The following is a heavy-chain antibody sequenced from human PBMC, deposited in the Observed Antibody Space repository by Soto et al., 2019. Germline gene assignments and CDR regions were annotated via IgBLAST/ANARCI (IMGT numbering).Heavy chain of an antibody. CDR1: GNTFTYRY. Sequence: QMQLVQSGAEVKKTGSSVTVSCKALGNTFTYRYLHWVRQAPGQALEWMGWITPFGGDVHYAQKLQERATITIHRAINTANMQIVSLTAEDTAMYVCAGGGSGSGPFTWELPYLWGQGNLGTGSS. J-gene: IGHJ5*02. D-gene: IGHD1-26*01. CDR2: ITPFGGDV. V-gene: IGHV1-45*02. CDR3: AGGGSGSGPFTWELPYL.